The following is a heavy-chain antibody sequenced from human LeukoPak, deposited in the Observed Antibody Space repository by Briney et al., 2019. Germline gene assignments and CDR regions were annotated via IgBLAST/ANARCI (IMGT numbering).Heavy chain of an antibody. J-gene: IGHJ4*02. V-gene: IGHV3-30*04. CDR3: ARDHGYCSSLTCSGDY. D-gene: IGHD2-2*01. Sequence: GGSLRLSCAASGFTFSSYAMHWVRQAPGKGLEWVAVISYDGSNKYYADSVKGRFTISRDNAKNSLYLQMNSLRAEDTAVYYCARDHGYCSSLTCSGDYWGQGTLVTVSS. CDR2: ISYDGSNK. CDR1: GFTFSSYA.